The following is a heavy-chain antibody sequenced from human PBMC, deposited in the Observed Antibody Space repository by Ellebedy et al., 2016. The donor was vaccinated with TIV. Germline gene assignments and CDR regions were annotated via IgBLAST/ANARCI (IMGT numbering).Heavy chain of an antibody. Sequence: AASVKVSCKASGYTFTAYYMHWVRQAPGQGREWMGWMNPTTGDPKYAQKFQGRVTMTRDRSISTAYMELSRLRSDDTAGYFCATYGLVVAASSVDFDIWGQGTLVTVSS. D-gene: IGHD1-26*01. CDR2: MNPTTGDP. J-gene: IGHJ3*02. CDR3: ATYGLVVAASSVDFDI. CDR1: GYTFTAYY. V-gene: IGHV1-2*02.